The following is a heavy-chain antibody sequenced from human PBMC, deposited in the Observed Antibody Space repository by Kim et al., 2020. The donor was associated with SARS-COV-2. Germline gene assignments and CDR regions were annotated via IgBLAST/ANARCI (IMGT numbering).Heavy chain of an antibody. Sequence: EYASSVKVRFTISRDDAKSISYLQMNSLKTEDTAVYYCTRGGLWFGEFSYWGQGTLVTVSS. V-gene: IGHV3-49*02. CDR3: TRGGLWFGEFSY. J-gene: IGHJ4*02. D-gene: IGHD3-10*01.